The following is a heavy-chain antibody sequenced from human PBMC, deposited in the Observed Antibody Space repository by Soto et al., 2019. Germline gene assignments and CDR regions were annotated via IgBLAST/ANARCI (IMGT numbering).Heavy chain of an antibody. CDR1: GGSFSGYY. D-gene: IGHD3-3*01. Sequence: SETLSLTCAVEGGSFSGYYWSWIRQPPGKGLEWIGEINHSGSTNYNPSLKSRVTISVDTSKNQFSLKLSSVTAADTAVYYCASYDFWSGSQYYFDYWGQGTLVTVSS. J-gene: IGHJ4*02. CDR3: ASYDFWSGSQYYFDY. V-gene: IGHV4-34*01. CDR2: INHSGST.